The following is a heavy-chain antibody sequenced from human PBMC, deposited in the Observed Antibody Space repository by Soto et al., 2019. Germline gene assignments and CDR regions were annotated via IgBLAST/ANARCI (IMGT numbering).Heavy chain of an antibody. CDR2: MSPNSGNA. J-gene: IGHJ4*02. CDR3: ARGPRCISISCPYYFDY. D-gene: IGHD2-2*01. CDR1: GYTFTSYD. Sequence: QVQLVQSGAEVKKPGASVKVSCKATGYTFTSYDINWVRLATGQGLEWMGWMSPNSGNAGYAQKFQGRVTMTRNTSISTAYMELSSLRSEDTAVYYCARGPRCISISCPYYFDYWGQGTLVTVSS. V-gene: IGHV1-8*01.